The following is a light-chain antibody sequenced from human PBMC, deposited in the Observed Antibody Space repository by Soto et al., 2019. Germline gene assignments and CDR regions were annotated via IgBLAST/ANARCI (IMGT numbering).Light chain of an antibody. J-gene: IGKJ4*01. V-gene: IGKV1-5*03. Sequence: DIQMTQSPSTLSASVGGRFTITCRASLTISNWLAWYQQKPGKPPKLLIYKASSLESAVPSRFSGSGSETEFTLTISSLQPDDSANYYCQQYNFYSHTFGGRTKVE. CDR2: KAS. CDR1: LTISNW. CDR3: QQYNFYSHT.